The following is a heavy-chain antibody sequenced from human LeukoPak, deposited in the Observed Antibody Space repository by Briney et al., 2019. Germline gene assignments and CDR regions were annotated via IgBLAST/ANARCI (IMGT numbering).Heavy chain of an antibody. CDR2: INPSGGST. CDR3: ARDRKAIYDILTGYYKGSAFDI. D-gene: IGHD3-9*01. CDR1: GYTFTSYY. V-gene: IGHV1-46*01. J-gene: IGHJ3*02. Sequence: ASVKVSCKASGYTFTSYYMHWVRQAPGQGLEWMGIINPSGGSTSYAQKFQVRVTMTRGTSTSTVYMELSSLRSEDTAVYYCARDRKAIYDILTGYYKGSAFDIWGQGTMVTVSS.